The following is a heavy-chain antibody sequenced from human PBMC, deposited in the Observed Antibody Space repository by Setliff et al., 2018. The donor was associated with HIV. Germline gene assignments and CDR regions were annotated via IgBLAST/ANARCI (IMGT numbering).Heavy chain of an antibody. CDR2: LIPILGIA. D-gene: IGHD3-22*01. CDR1: GGRFRTYA. V-gene: IGHV1-69*10. J-gene: IGHJ3*02. CDR3: AKGYYHDSRGYPTGPAFDI. Sequence: ASVKVSCKASGGRFRTYAISWVRQAPGQGLEWMGGLIPILGIAQYAQKFHGRVTISADTSTTTAYLEVSSLRSEDTAVYYCAKGYYHDSRGYPTGPAFDIWGQGTMVTVSS.